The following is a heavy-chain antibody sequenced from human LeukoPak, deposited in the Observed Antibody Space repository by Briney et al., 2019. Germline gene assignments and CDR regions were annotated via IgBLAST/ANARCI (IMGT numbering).Heavy chain of an antibody. CDR2: IYYSGST. D-gene: IGHD2-2*01. CDR3: ARDIAPAATMGWFDP. Sequence: SETLSLTCTVSGGPISSYYWSWIRQPPGKGLEWIGYIYYSGSTNYNPSLKSRVTISVDTSKNQFSLKLSSVTAADTAVYYCARDIAPAATMGWFDPWGQGTLVTVSS. J-gene: IGHJ5*02. V-gene: IGHV4-59*01. CDR1: GGPISSYY.